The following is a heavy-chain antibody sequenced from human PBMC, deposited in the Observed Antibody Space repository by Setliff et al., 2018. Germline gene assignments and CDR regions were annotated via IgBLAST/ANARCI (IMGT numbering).Heavy chain of an antibody. CDR1: GFTFRDYT. V-gene: IGHV3-20*04. CDR2: VIQVGSG. D-gene: IGHD6-19*01. J-gene: IGHJ4*02. CDR3: ARGGPYYSGWYAIEY. Sequence: GGSLRLSCAASGFTFRDYTMSWVRQVPGKGLEWVAGVIQVGSGVYADSVKGRSTIYRDNSKNSLYLQMDSLRAEDTALYYCARGGPYYSGWYAIEYWGQGALVTVSS.